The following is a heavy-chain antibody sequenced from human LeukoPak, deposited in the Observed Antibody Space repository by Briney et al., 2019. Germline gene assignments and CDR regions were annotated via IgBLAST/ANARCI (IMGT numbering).Heavy chain of an antibody. CDR3: ARAPTTVVTPGNWFDP. CDR2: INHSGST. D-gene: IGHD4-23*01. V-gene: IGHV4-34*01. J-gene: IGHJ5*02. Sequence: SETLSLTCAAYGGSFSGYYWSWIRQPPGKWLGWIVEINHSGSTNYNPSPKTRATISVDTSKNQFSLKLSSVPAADAAVYYCARAPTTVVTPGNWFDPWAQGTLVTVSP. CDR1: GGSFSGYY.